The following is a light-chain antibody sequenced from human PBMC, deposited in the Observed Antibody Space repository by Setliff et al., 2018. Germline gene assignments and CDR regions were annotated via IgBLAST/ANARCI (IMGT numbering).Light chain of an antibody. J-gene: IGLJ2*01. CDR3: GTWDSSLSAVV. Sequence: PGQKVTISCSGSSSNIGNNYISWYQQLPGTAPKLLIYDNNKRPSGIPDRFSGSKSGTSATLGITGLQTGDEADYYCGTWDSSLSAVVFGGGTKVTVL. V-gene: IGLV1-51*01. CDR2: DNN. CDR1: SSNIGNNY.